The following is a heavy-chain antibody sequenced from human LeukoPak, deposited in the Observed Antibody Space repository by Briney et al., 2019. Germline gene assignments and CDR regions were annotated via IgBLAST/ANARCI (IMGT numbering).Heavy chain of an antibody. Sequence: PGGSLRLSCAASGFTFSDYYMSWVRQAPGKGLEWVSYISSSGSTIYYADSVKGRFTISRDNAKNSLYLQMNSLRAEDTAVYYCASEERTAAAGTDAFDIWGQGTMVTVSS. CDR1: GFTFSDYY. V-gene: IGHV3-11*04. D-gene: IGHD6-13*01. CDR2: ISSSGSTI. CDR3: ASEERTAAAGTDAFDI. J-gene: IGHJ3*02.